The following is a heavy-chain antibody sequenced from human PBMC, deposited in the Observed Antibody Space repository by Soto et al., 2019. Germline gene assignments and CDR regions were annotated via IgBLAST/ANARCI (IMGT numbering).Heavy chain of an antibody. J-gene: IGHJ4*02. CDR2: MSYDGTTK. V-gene: IGHV3-30*09. CDR3: VSLGGFGHLPLDN. Sequence: QMQLVESGGGVVQPGRSLRLSCAGSGFIFSSYSMHWVRQAPGKGLEWVADMSYDGTTKDCAEFVKGRFAISRDNSKNMLYLQMNSLRAEDTAMFYCVSLGGFGHLPLDNWGQGTLVTVSS. D-gene: IGHD3-10*01. CDR1: GFIFSSYS.